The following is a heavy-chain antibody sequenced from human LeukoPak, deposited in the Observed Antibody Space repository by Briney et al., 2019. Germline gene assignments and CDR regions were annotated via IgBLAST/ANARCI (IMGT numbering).Heavy chain of an antibody. V-gene: IGHV3-23*01. J-gene: IGHJ4*02. CDR3: AKGFANLARFEY. CDR1: GFTFSSYA. D-gene: IGHD2-21*01. Sequence: GGSLRLSCAASGFTFSSYAMSWVRQAPGKGLEWVSGISASGGSTFYADSVKGRITISRDNSKNSLYLQMNSLRAEDTAVYYSAKGFANLARFEYGGQGTLVTVSS. CDR2: ISASGGST.